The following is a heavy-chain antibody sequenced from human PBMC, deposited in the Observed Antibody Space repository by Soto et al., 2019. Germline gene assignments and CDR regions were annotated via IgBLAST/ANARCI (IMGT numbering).Heavy chain of an antibody. CDR2: MNPNSGNT. J-gene: IGHJ6*03. CDR3: ARGPGYYGSGSTHYYYYYYMDV. D-gene: IGHD3-10*01. Sequence: ASVKVSCKASGYTFTSYDINWVRQATGQGLEWMGWMNPNSGNTGYAQKFQGRVTMTRNTSISTAYMELSSLRSEDTAVYYCARGPGYYGSGSTHYYYYYYMDVWGKGTTVTVSS. V-gene: IGHV1-8*01. CDR1: GYTFTSYD.